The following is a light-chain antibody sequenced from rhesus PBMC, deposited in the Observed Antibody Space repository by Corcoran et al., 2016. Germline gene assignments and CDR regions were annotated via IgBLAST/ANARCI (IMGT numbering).Light chain of an antibody. J-gene: IGKJ4*01. CDR1: QGISSY. Sequence: DIQMTQSPSSLSASVGDTVTITCRASQGISSYLNWFQQKIGKAPKLLLFTASSLQSGVPSRFSGRGSRTDSTLTISSMRPEDFAAYYCQQHISHPLTFGEGTKVELK. CDR3: QQHISHPLT. V-gene: IGKV1-28*03. CDR2: TAS.